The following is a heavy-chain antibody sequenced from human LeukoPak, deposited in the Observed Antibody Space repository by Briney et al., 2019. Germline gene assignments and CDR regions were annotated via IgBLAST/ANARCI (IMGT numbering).Heavy chain of an antibody. CDR3: ARVVGYFDWLFREYYFDY. CDR1: GFTFSTYW. J-gene: IGHJ4*02. V-gene: IGHV3-7*03. CDR2: IKQDGSEK. Sequence: GGSLRLSCAASGFTFSTYWMSWVRQAPGKGLEWVANIKQDGSEKYYVDSVKGRFTISRDNAKNSLYLQMNSLRAEDTAVYYCARVVGYFDWLFREYYFDYWGQGTLVTVSS. D-gene: IGHD3-9*01.